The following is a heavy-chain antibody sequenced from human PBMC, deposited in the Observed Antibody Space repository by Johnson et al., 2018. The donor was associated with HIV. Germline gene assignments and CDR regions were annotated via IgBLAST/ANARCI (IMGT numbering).Heavy chain of an antibody. CDR3: ARARTVVIARPDAFDI. Sequence: VQLVESGGGLVQPGRSLILSCAASGFTFNDYAMHWVRQAPGKGLEWVSTISWNSGTIGYADSVKGRFTISRDNAKNSLYLQMNRLRAEDTALYYCARARTVVIARPDAFDIWGQGTMVTVSS. CDR2: ISWNSGTI. V-gene: IGHV3-9*01. J-gene: IGHJ3*02. D-gene: IGHD2-21*01. CDR1: GFTFNDYA.